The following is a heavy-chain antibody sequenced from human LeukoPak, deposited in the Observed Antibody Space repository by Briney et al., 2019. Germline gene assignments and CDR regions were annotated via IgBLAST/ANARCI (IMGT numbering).Heavy chain of an antibody. J-gene: IGHJ3*02. CDR1: GFTFSSYG. V-gene: IGHV3-23*01. D-gene: IGHD3-3*01. CDR3: AKFWSGNFGRDALDI. Sequence: PGGSLRLSCAASGFTFSSYGMSWVRQAPGKGLEWVSAISGSGGSTYYADSVKGQFTISRDNSKNSLYLQMNSLRAEDTAVYYCAKFWSGNFGRDALDIWGQGTMVTVSS. CDR2: ISGSGGST.